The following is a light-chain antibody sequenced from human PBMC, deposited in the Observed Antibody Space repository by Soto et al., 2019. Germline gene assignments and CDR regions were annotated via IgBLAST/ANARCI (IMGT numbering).Light chain of an antibody. J-gene: IGKJ1*01. CDR1: QSVSSN. V-gene: IGKV3-11*01. CDR2: DAS. CDR3: QQRSNWRT. Sequence: EIVLTQSPATLSLSPGERATLSCRASQSVSSNLAWYQQRPGQAPMLLIYDASNRATGIPARFSGSGSGADFTLTISSLEPEDFAVYYCQQRSNWRTFGQGTKVEIK.